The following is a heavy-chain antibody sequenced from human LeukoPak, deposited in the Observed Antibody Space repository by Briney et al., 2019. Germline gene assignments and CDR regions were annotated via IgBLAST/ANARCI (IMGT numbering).Heavy chain of an antibody. V-gene: IGHV1-46*01. D-gene: IGHD6-19*01. J-gene: IGHJ6*02. CDR1: GYTFTSYY. CDR2: INPSGGST. CDR3: ARDLLSAVAGDYYYYYGMDV. Sequence: ASVKVSCKASGYTFTSYYMHWVRQAPGQGLEWMGIINPSGGSTSYAQKFQGRVTMTRDTSMSTVYMELSSLRSEDTAVYYCARDLLSAVAGDYYYYYGMDVWGQGTTVTVSS.